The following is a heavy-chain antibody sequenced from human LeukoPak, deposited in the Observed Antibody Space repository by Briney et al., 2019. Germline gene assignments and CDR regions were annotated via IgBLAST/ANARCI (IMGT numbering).Heavy chain of an antibody. J-gene: IGHJ4*02. D-gene: IGHD5-12*01. CDR1: GYTFTSYY. CDR2: INPSGGST. Sequence: GALVKVSCKASGYTFTSYYMHWVRQAPGQGLEWMGIINPSGGSTSCAQKFQGRVTMTRDMSTSTVYMELSSLRSEDTAVYYCAREATILKHFDYWGQGTLVTVSS. CDR3: AREATILKHFDY. V-gene: IGHV1-46*01.